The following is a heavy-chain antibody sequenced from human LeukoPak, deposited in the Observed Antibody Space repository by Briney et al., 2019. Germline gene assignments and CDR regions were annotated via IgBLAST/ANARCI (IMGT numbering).Heavy chain of an antibody. D-gene: IGHD6-19*01. CDR1: GGSFSGYY. CDR2: INHSGST. CDR3: ARGSGWYYY. J-gene: IGHJ4*02. V-gene: IGHV4-34*01. Sequence: SETLSLTCAVYGGSFSGYYWSWIRQPPGKGLEWIGEINHSGSTNYNPSLKSRVTISVDTSKNQFSLKLSSMTAADTAVYYCARGSGWYYYWGQGTLVTVSS.